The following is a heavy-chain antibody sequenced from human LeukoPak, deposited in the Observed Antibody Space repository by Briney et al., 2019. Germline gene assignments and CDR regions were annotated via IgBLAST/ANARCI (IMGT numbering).Heavy chain of an antibody. D-gene: IGHD4-17*01. V-gene: IGHV3-48*01. CDR1: GFTFSSYS. CDR2: ISSSSTI. Sequence: GGSLRLSCAASGFTFSSYSTNWVRQAPGKGLEWVSYISSSSTIYYADSVKGRFTISRDNAKNSLYLQMNSLRAEDTAVYYCARSTVTTGDYWGQGTLVTVSS. J-gene: IGHJ4*02. CDR3: ARSTVTTGDY.